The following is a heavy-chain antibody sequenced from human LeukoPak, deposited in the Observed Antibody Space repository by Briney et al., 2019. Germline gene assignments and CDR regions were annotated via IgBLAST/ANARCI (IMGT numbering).Heavy chain of an antibody. CDR2: ISYDGSNT. J-gene: IGHJ6*02. D-gene: IGHD3-9*01. V-gene: IGHV3-30*03. CDR3: TRDLMDYDVSTGLHHYYMDV. Sequence: GRSLRLSCAASGFTFSSYGMHWVRQAPGKGLEWVAVISYDGSNTYYADSVKGRFTISRDNSKNTLYLQMNSLRAEDTAVYYCTRDLMDYDVSTGLHHYYMDVWGQGTTVTVSS. CDR1: GFTFSSYG.